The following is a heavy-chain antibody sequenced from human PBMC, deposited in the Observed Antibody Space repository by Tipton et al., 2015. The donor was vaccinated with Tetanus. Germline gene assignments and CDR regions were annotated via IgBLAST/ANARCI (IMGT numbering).Heavy chain of an antibody. Sequence: SLRLSCAASGFIFSSYGIHWVRQAPGKGLEWVAVSWYDGTDKYYAGSVKGRFTISRDNSKNSLYLQMNSLRAEDTAVYYCAREAACSGGSCFSGDFDNWGQGTQVTVSS. CDR3: AREAACSGGSCFSGDFDN. D-gene: IGHD2-15*01. V-gene: IGHV3-33*01. CDR1: GFIFSSYG. CDR2: SWYDGTDK. J-gene: IGHJ4*02.